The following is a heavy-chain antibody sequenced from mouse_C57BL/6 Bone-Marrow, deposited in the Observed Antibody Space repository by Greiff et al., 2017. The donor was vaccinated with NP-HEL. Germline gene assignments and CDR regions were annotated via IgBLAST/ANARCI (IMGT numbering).Heavy chain of an antibody. Sequence: QVQLQQSGAELVKPGASVKISCKASGYAFSSYWMNWVKQRPGKGLEWIGQIYPGDGDTNYNGKFTGKATLTADKSSSTAYMQHSSLTSEDAAVYCCARTVVEATRGFAYWGQGTLVTVSA. D-gene: IGHD1-1*01. CDR1: GYAFSSYW. CDR3: ARTVVEATRGFAY. CDR2: IYPGDGDT. V-gene: IGHV1-80*01. J-gene: IGHJ3*01.